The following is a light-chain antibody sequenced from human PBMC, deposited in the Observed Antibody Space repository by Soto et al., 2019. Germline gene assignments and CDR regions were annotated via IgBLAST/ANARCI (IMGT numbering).Light chain of an antibody. CDR1: QSVSSY. V-gene: IGKV3-11*01. Sequence: EIVLTQSPATLSLSPGERATLSCRASQSVSSYLAWYQHKPGQAPRLLIYDSSNRATGTPARFSGSGSGTDLTLTISSLEAEDVAVYYCQQHSEWYTFGQGTRLEIK. CDR3: QQHSEWYT. CDR2: DSS. J-gene: IGKJ2*01.